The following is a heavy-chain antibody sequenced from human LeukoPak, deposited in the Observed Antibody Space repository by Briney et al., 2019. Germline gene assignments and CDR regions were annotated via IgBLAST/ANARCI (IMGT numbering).Heavy chain of an antibody. CDR3: ARASLSGYIYGVFDY. CDR1: GGSISSYY. D-gene: IGHD5-18*01. Sequence: PSETLSLTCTVSGGSISSYYWSWIRQPPGKGLEWIGYIYYSGSTNYNPSLKSRVTISVDTSKNQFSLKLSSVTAADTAVYYCARASLSGYIYGVFDYWGQGTLVTVSS. CDR2: IYYSGST. V-gene: IGHV4-59*01. J-gene: IGHJ4*02.